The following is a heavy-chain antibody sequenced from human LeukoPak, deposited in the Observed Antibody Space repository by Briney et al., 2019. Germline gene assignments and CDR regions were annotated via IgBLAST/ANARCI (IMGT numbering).Heavy chain of an antibody. D-gene: IGHD6-19*01. CDR1: GYTLTELS. CDR2: FDPEDGET. Sequence: GASVKVSCKVSGYTLTELSMHWVRRAPGKGLEWMGGFDPEDGETIYAQKFQGRVTMTEDTSTDTAYMELSSLRSEDTAVYYCATDSSIAVAGYYYYGMDVWGQGTTVTVSS. J-gene: IGHJ6*02. V-gene: IGHV1-24*01. CDR3: ATDSSIAVAGYYYYGMDV.